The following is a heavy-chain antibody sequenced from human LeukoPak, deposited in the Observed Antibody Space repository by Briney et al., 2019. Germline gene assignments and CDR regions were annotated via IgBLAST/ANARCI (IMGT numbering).Heavy chain of an antibody. J-gene: IGHJ4*02. Sequence: ASVKVSCKASGYTFTGYYMHWVRQAPGQGLEWMGWINPNSGGTNYAQKFQGWVTMTRDTSISTAYMELSRLRSDDTAVYYCARSPMWYDSSGYPHGDFDYWGQGTLVIVSS. CDR1: GYTFTGYY. CDR2: INPNSGGT. V-gene: IGHV1-2*04. D-gene: IGHD3-22*01. CDR3: ARSPMWYDSSGYPHGDFDY.